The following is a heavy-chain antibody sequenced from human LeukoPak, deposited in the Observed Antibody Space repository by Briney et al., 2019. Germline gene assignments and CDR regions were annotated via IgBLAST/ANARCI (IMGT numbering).Heavy chain of an antibody. CDR2: IYPGDSDT. Sequence: GESLKISCKGSGYSFTSYWIGWVRQMPGKGLEWMGIIYPGDSDTRYSPSFQGQVTISADKSISTAYLQWSSLKASDTARYYCARTYCTNGVCHAPWFDPWGQGTLVTVSS. J-gene: IGHJ5*02. CDR3: ARTYCTNGVCHAPWFDP. CDR1: GYSFTSYW. V-gene: IGHV5-51*01. D-gene: IGHD2-8*01.